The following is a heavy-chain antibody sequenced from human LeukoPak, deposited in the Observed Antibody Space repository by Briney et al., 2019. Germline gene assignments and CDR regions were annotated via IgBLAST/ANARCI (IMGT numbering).Heavy chain of an antibody. CDR2: IYNSRST. D-gene: IGHD3-22*01. V-gene: IGHV4-38-2*01. J-gene: IGHJ6*03. CDR1: GYSISSGYY. Sequence: PSETLCLTCAASGYSISSGYYCGLLRHPPEKGLEWFWIIYNSRSTYYTASLKSRVTISVDTSKNQFSLKLSSVTAADTAVYYCARWYYYDSSGYYPPSRYLYSSYMDVWGKGTTVTVSS. CDR3: ARWYYYDSSGYYPPSRYLYSSYMDV.